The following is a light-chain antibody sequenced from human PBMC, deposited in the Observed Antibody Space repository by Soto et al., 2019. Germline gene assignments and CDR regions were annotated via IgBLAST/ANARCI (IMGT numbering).Light chain of an antibody. J-gene: IGLJ1*01. CDR1: SGDIGASNY. CDR2: DVS. Sequence: QSALTQPASVSGSPGQSITISCTGTSGDIGASNYVSWYQQFPDKAPKLIIYDVSDRPSGVSTRFSGSKSGNTASLTISGLQPEDEADYYCTSYRNYSGVFGTGTKVTVL. V-gene: IGLV2-14*01. CDR3: TSYRNYSGV.